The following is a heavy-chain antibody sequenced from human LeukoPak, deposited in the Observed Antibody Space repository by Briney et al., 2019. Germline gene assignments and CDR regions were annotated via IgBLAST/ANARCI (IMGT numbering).Heavy chain of an antibody. V-gene: IGHV4-59*01. J-gene: IGHJ5*02. D-gene: IGHD6-13*01. CDR2: IYYSGGT. Sequence: SETLSLTCTVSGGSISSYYWSWIRQPPGKGLEWIGYIYYSGGTNYNPSLKSRVTISVDTSKNQFSLKLSSVTAADTAVYYCARGVQGSSSWFTDNWFDPWGQGTLVTVSS. CDR3: ARGVQGSSSWFTDNWFDP. CDR1: GGSISSYY.